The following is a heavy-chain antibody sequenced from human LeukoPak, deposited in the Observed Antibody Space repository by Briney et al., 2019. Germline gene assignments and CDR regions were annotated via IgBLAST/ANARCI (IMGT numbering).Heavy chain of an antibody. J-gene: IGHJ5*02. V-gene: IGHV4-38-2*01. CDR2: ISHTGST. CDR3: ARVHDYGDSEGYNWFDP. D-gene: IGHD4-17*01. CDR1: GYSIRSDSY. Sequence: NSSETLSLTCDVSGYSIRSDSYWGWVRQPPGKGLEWIASISHTGSTYYNPSLKSRVTISVDTSKNQFSLKLSSVTAADTAVYYCARVHDYGDSEGYNWFDPWGQGTLVTVSS.